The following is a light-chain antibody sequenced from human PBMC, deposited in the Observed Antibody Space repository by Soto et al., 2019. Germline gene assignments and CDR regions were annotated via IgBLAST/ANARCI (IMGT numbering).Light chain of an antibody. CDR2: EVS. V-gene: IGLV2-18*01. CDR1: SSDVGSYNR. CDR3: SLYTSSSTYV. Sequence: QSVLTQPPSVSGSPGQSVTISCTGTSSDVGSYNRVSWYQQPPGTAPKAMIYEVSNRPSGVPDRFSGSKSGNTASLTISGLQAEDEADYYCSLYTSSSTYVFGTGTKLTVL. J-gene: IGLJ1*01.